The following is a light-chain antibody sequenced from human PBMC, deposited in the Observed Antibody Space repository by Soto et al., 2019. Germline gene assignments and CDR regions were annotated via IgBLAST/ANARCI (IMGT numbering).Light chain of an antibody. J-gene: IGKJ1*01. CDR2: DAS. Sequence: DIQMTQSPSTLPASVGDRVTITCRASQTISGWLAWYQQKPGKAPDLLIYDASRLAGGVPSRFSGSGSGTEFTLTISSLQSEDFAVYYCQQYNNWPRTFGQGTKVDIK. CDR1: QTISGW. CDR3: QQYNNWPRT. V-gene: IGKV1-5*01.